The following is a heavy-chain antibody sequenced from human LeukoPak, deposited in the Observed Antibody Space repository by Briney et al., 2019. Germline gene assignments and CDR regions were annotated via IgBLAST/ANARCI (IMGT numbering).Heavy chain of an antibody. CDR3: AREDYDFWSGSSGHYMDV. CDR1: GYTLTGYY. Sequence: ASVKVSCKASGYTLTGYYMHWVRQAPGQGLEWMGWINPNSGGTNYAQKFQGRVTMTRDTSISTAYMELSRLRSDDTAVYYCAREDYDFWSGSSGHYMDVWGKGTTVTVSS. D-gene: IGHD3-3*01. J-gene: IGHJ6*03. V-gene: IGHV1-2*02. CDR2: INPNSGGT.